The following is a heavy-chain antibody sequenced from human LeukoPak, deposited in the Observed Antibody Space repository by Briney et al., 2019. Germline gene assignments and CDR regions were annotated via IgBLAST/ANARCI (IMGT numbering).Heavy chain of an antibody. V-gene: IGHV3-23*01. D-gene: IGHD5-18*01. CDR1: GFTFSSYA. Sequence: GGSLRLSCAASGFTFSSYAMSWVRYAPGKGPEWVAGIRDTGSSTYYADSAKGRFTISRDNVKNTLYLQMNSLRAEDTAVYYCANMKDTAMVLFDYWGQGTLVTVSS. J-gene: IGHJ4*02. CDR3: ANMKDTAMVLFDY. CDR2: IRDTGSST.